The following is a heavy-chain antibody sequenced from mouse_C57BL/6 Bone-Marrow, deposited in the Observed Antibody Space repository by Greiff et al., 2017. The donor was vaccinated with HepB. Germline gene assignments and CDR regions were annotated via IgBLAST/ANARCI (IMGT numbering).Heavy chain of an antibody. Sequence: VHLVESGPELVKPGASVKISCKASGYAFSSSWMNWVKQRPGKGLEWIGRIYPGDGDTNYNGKFKGKATLTADKSSSTAYMQRSSLTSEDSAVYFCSYSNYVGFAYWGQGTLVTVSA. D-gene: IGHD2-5*01. CDR1: GYAFSSSW. CDR2: IYPGDGDT. CDR3: SYSNYVGFAY. J-gene: IGHJ3*01. V-gene: IGHV1-82*01.